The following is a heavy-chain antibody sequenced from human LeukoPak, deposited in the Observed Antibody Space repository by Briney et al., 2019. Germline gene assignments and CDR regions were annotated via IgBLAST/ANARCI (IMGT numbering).Heavy chain of an antibody. V-gene: IGHV3-30*02. J-gene: IGHJ4*02. CDR3: AKVRVVAAAGTSLDY. CDR1: GCTFSSYG. Sequence: QTGGSLRLSCAASGCTFSSYGMHWVRQAPGKGLEWVAFVRYDGSNKYYADSVKGRFTISRDNSKNTLYLQMNSLRAEDTAVYYCAKVRVVAAAGTSLDYWGQGTLVTVSS. CDR2: VRYDGSNK. D-gene: IGHD6-13*01.